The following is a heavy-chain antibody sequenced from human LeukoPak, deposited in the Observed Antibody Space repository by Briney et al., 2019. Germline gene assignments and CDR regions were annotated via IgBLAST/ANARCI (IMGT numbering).Heavy chain of an antibody. CDR2: INPNSGGT. CDR3: ARALSPLWLHGAPQGYTGHRPFDY. V-gene: IGHV1-2*02. D-gene: IGHD5-24*01. Sequence: ASVKVSCKASGYTFAGYHMHWVRQAPGQGLEWMGWINPNSGGTNYAQKFQGRVTMTRDMSISTAYMELSRLRSDDTAVYYCARALSPLWLHGAPQGYTGHRPFDYWGQGTLVTVSS. CDR1: GYTFAGYH. J-gene: IGHJ4*02.